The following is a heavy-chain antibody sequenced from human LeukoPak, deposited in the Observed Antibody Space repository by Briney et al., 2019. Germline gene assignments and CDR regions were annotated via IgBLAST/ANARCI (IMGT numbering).Heavy chain of an antibody. V-gene: IGHV4-39*07. CDR2: INHSGST. CDR3: ARPLTVVPAAIGVGAFDI. CDR1: GGSISSSSYY. D-gene: IGHD2-2*02. J-gene: IGHJ3*02. Sequence: SETLSLTCTVSGGSISSSSYYWGWIRQPPGKGLEWIGEINHSGSTNYNPSLKSRVTISVDTSKNQFSLKLSSVTAADTAVYYCARPLTVVPAAIGVGAFDIWGQGTMVTVSS.